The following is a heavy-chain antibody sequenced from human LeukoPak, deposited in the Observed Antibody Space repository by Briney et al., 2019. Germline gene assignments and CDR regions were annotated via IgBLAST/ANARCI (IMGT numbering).Heavy chain of an antibody. CDR2: INHSGST. D-gene: IGHD3-16*02. Sequence: SETLSLTCTVSGGSISSYYWSWIRQPPGKGLEWIGEINHSGSTNYNPSLKSRVTISVDTSKNQFSLKLSSVTAADTAVYYCAREDDYVWGSYRPFDYWGQGTLVTVSS. CDR1: GGSISSYY. J-gene: IGHJ4*02. CDR3: AREDDYVWGSYRPFDY. V-gene: IGHV4-34*01.